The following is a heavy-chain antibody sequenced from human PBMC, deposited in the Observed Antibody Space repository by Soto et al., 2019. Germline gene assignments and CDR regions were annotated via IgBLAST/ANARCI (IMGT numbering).Heavy chain of an antibody. J-gene: IGHJ6*02. Sequence: GSLRLSCAASGFTFSSYAMSWVRQAPGKGLEWVSAISGSGGSTYYADSVKGRFTISRDNSKNTLYLQMNSLRAEDTAVYYCAKLGRELERYYYYGMDVWGQGTTVTVSS. CDR3: AKLGRELERYYYYGMDV. CDR1: GFTFSSYA. D-gene: IGHD1-1*01. CDR2: ISGSGGST. V-gene: IGHV3-23*01.